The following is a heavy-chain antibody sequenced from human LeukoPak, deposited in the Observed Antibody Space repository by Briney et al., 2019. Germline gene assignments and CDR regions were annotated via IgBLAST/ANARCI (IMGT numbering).Heavy chain of an antibody. D-gene: IGHD4-17*01. CDR3: ARGDYGDFVFDY. CDR2: ISSSSSNI. J-gene: IGHJ4*02. Sequence: GGSLRLSCAASGFTFSTFGMNWVRQAPGKGLEWVSSISSSSSNIYYADSVKGRSTISRDNAKSSLYLQMNSLRAEDTAVYYCARGDYGDFVFDYWGQGTLVTVSS. V-gene: IGHV3-21*01. CDR1: GFTFSTFG.